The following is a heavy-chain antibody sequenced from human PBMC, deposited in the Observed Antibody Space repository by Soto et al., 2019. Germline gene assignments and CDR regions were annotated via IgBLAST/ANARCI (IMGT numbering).Heavy chain of an antibody. Sequence: SETLSLTCTVSGGSITSGDYYSSWIRQHPGKGLEWIGYISYSGRTYYNPSLKSRVTMSMDTSRNQFSLKLSSVTAADTAVYYCARHYGSGSYPLDYWGRGTLVTVSS. J-gene: IGHJ4*02. D-gene: IGHD3-10*01. V-gene: IGHV4-31*03. CDR3: ARHYGSGSYPLDY. CDR2: ISYSGRT. CDR1: GGSITSGDYY.